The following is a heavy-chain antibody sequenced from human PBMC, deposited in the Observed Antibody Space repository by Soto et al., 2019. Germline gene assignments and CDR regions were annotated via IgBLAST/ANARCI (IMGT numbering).Heavy chain of an antibody. CDR1: GGTFSSYA. Sequence: SVKVSCKASGGTFSSYAISWVRQAPGQGLEWMGGIIPIFGTANYAQKFQGRVAITADESTDTVYMELSRLRSEDTAVYFCARVRCFNGLCHTADYGMDVWGQGTTVTVSS. V-gene: IGHV1-69*13. CDR2: IIPIFGTA. J-gene: IGHJ6*02. CDR3: ARVRCFNGLCHTADYGMDV. D-gene: IGHD2-8*01.